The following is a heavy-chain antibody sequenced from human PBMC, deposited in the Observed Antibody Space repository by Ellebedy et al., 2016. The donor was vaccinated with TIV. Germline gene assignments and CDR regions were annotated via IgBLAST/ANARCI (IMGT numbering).Heavy chain of an antibody. V-gene: IGHV4-39*01. D-gene: IGHD6-19*01. Sequence: MPGGSLRLSCTVSGGSISSSSYYWGWIRQPPGKGLEWIGSIYYSGSTYYNPSLKSRVTISVDTSKNQFSLKLSSVTAADTAVYYCASDTVAGTNYWGQGTLVTVSS. J-gene: IGHJ4*02. CDR3: ASDTVAGTNY. CDR1: GGSISSSSYY. CDR2: IYYSGST.